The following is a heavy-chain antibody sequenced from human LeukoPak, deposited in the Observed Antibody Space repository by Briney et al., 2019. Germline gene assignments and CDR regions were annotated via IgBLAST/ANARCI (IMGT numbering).Heavy chain of an antibody. Sequence: GGSLRLSCAASGFSFTTYRMHWVRQAPGKGLEWVSSISSSGSLIKYADSLRGRFTISRDNAKNSVYLQMNSLRAEDTAVYYCARLYDSSGYYSNPFGYWGQGTLVTVSS. CDR1: GFSFTTYR. CDR2: ISSSGSLI. D-gene: IGHD3-22*01. V-gene: IGHV3-21*01. J-gene: IGHJ4*02. CDR3: ARLYDSSGYYSNPFGY.